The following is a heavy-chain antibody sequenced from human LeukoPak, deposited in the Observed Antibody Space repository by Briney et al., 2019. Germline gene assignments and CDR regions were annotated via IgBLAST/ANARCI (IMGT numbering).Heavy chain of an antibody. CDR2: TNPNSGGT. J-gene: IGHJ4*02. CDR1: GYTFTGYY. Sequence: ASVKVSCKASGYTFTGYYMNWVRQAPGQGLEWMGRTNPNSGGTNYAQKFQGRVTMTGDTSISTAYMELSRLTSDDTAVYYCARLEGMPADYWGQGTLVTVSS. D-gene: IGHD2-2*01. CDR3: ARLEGMPADY. V-gene: IGHV1-2*06.